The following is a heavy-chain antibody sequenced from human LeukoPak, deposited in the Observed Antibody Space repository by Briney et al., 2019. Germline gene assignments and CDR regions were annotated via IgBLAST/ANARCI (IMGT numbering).Heavy chain of an antibody. CDR1: GFTFSSYA. CDR3: AKEGYDYVWGSYRYFDY. D-gene: IGHD3-16*02. V-gene: IGHV3-23*01. J-gene: IGHJ4*02. CDR2: ISGSGGST. Sequence: PGGSLRLSCAASGFTFSSYAMSWVRQAPGKGLEWVSAISGSGGSTYYADSVKGRFTISRDNSKNTLYVQMNSLRAEETAVYYCAKEGYDYVWGSYRYFDYWGQGTLVTVSS.